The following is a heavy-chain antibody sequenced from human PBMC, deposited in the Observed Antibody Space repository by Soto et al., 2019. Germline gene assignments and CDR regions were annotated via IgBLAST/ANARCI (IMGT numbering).Heavy chain of an antibody. J-gene: IGHJ5*02. CDR3: ARMDNWKGWFDP. V-gene: IGHV2-26*01. CDR2: IFSNDEK. Sequence: SGPTLVNPTETLTLTCTVSGFSLSDARMGVSWIRQPPGKALGWLAHIFSNDEKSYSTSLKSRLTISKDTSKRQVVLTMTNMDPVDTGTYYCARMDNWKGWFDPWGQGTLVTVSS. CDR1: GFSLSDARMG. D-gene: IGHD1-1*01.